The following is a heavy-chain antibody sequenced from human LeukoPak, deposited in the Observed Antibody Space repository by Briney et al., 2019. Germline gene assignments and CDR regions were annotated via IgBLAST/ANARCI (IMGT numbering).Heavy chain of an antibody. CDR1: GFTFSSYD. V-gene: IGHV3-13*01. D-gene: IGHD3-16*02. J-gene: IGHJ4*02. CDR2: IGTAGDT. CDR3: ARGFGIYLGELSLGGY. Sequence: PGGSLRLSCAASGFTFSSYDMHWVRQATGKGLEWVSAIGTAGDTYYPGSVKGRFTISRENAKNSLYLQMNSLRAGDTAVYYCARGFGIYLGELSLGGYWGQGTPVTVSS.